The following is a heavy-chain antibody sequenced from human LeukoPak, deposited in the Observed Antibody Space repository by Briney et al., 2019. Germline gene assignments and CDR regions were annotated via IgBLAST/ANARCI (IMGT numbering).Heavy chain of an antibody. V-gene: IGHV5-51*01. CDR3: ARTPKGSGSYYPFDY. Sequence: PGESLKISCKGSGYSFTSYWIGWVRQMPGKGLEWMGIIYPGDSDTRYSPSFQGQVTISADKSISTAYLQWSSLKASDTAMYYCARTPKGSGSYYPFDYWGQGTLVTVSS. J-gene: IGHJ4*02. CDR2: IYPGDSDT. D-gene: IGHD3-10*01. CDR1: GYSFTSYW.